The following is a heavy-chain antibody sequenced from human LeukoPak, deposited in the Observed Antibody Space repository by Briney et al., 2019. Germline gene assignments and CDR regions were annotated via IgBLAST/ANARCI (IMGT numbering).Heavy chain of an antibody. Sequence: GGSLRLSCAASGFTFSSYGMSWVRQAPGKGLEWVSYISSSGSTIYYADSVKGRFTISRDNAKNSLYLQMNSLRAEDTAVYYCARVIVVVTGNYMDVWGKGTTVTISS. CDR2: ISSSGSTI. CDR1: GFTFSSYG. D-gene: IGHD2-21*02. CDR3: ARVIVVVTGNYMDV. V-gene: IGHV3-48*04. J-gene: IGHJ6*03.